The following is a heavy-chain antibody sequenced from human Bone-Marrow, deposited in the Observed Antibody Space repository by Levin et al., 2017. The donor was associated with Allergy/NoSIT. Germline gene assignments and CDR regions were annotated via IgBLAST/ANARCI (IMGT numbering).Heavy chain of an antibody. Sequence: PSETLSLSCNVSGGSISGYYWSWIRQPPGKGLEWIGNIYYTGSTTYNPSLRSRFTVSFDMSKNRFSLSLSSVTAADTAVYYCARVGGSGWPRGRFDDWGHGTLLTVSS. CDR2: IYYTGST. CDR3: ARVGGSGWPRGRFDD. D-gene: IGHD6-19*01. V-gene: IGHV4-59*13. J-gene: IGHJ4*01. CDR1: GGSISGYY.